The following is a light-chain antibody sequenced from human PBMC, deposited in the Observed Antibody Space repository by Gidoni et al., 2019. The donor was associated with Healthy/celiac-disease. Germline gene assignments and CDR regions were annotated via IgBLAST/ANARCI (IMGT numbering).Light chain of an antibody. CDR3: SSYTSSSTLV. V-gene: IGLV2-14*01. CDR1: SSDVGGYNY. Sequence: SALTQPASVSGSPGQSITISCTGTSSDVGGYNYVSWYQQHPGKDPKLMIYEVSNRPSGVSNRFSGSKSGNTASLTISGLQAEDEADYYCSSYTSSSTLVFGGGTKLTV. CDR2: EVS. J-gene: IGLJ2*01.